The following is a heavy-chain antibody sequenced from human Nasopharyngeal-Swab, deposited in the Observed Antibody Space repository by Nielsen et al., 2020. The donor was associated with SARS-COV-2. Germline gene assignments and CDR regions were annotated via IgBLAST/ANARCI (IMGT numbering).Heavy chain of an antibody. D-gene: IGHD2-15*01. Sequence: ASVKVSRKASGYTFTSYGISWVRQAPGQGLEWMGWISAYNGNTNYAQKLQGRVTMTTDTSTSTAYMELRSLRSDDTAVYYCAREDRGYCSGGSCYKNFDYWGQGTLVTVSS. CDR1: GYTFTSYG. V-gene: IGHV1-18*01. CDR2: ISAYNGNT. CDR3: AREDRGYCSGGSCYKNFDY. J-gene: IGHJ4*02.